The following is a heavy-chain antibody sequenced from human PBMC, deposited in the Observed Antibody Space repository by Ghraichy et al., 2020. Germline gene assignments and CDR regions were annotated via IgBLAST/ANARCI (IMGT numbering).Heavy chain of an antibody. CDR3: AHCVLRKVYSGVDV. J-gene: IGHJ6*02. D-gene: IGHD5/OR15-5a*01. V-gene: IGHV1-24*01. CDR1: GYTFTELS. CDR2: FDPNDGDT. Sequence: ASVKVSCKVSGYTFTELSMHWVRQAPGKGLEWMGGFDPNDGDTNYAQKFQGRVTMTEDTSADTAYMELSSLRSEDTAVYYCAHCVLRKVYSGVDVWGQGTTVTVSS.